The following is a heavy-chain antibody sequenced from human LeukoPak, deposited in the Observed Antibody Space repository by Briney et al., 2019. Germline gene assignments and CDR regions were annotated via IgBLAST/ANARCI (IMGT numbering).Heavy chain of an antibody. D-gene: IGHD3-16*02. CDR3: ARPYRVGGSFPFDI. Sequence: SETLSLTCTVSGGSISSYYWTWIRQSAGKGLEWIARVYADGSTAYNPSLRSRVTISIDNSKNQFSLKLSSVTAADTAMYYCARPYRVGGSFPFDIWGQGTMVTVSS. CDR1: GGSISSYY. CDR2: VYADGST. V-gene: IGHV4-4*07. J-gene: IGHJ3*02.